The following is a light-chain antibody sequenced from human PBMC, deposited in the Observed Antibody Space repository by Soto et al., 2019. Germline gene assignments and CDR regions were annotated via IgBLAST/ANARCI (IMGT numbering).Light chain of an antibody. CDR3: QQYNNWPPDRT. Sequence: EIVMTQSPATLSVSPGERATLSCRASQSVGSNLAWYQQKPGQAPRLLIYGASTRATGIPARFSGSGSGTEFTLTISSLQSEDFASYFCQQYNNWPPDRTFGQGTKWEIK. V-gene: IGKV3-15*01. J-gene: IGKJ1*01. CDR1: QSVGSN. CDR2: GAS.